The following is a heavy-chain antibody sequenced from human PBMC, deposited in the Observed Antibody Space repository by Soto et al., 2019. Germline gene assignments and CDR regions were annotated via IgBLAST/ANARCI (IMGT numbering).Heavy chain of an antibody. J-gene: IGHJ4*02. V-gene: IGHV1-46*01. CDR3: GRYDYNRYYFDY. CDR1: GYTFSTYY. CDR2: INPSGGST. D-gene: IGHD4-4*01. Sequence: QVQLVQSGAEVKKPGASVKVSCKASGYTFSTYYMHWVRQAPGQGYEWMGIINPSGGSTTYAQKFQGRVTMTRDTSTTTVYMELSSLKSEDTAVYYCGRYDYNRYYFDYWCQGTLVTVSS.